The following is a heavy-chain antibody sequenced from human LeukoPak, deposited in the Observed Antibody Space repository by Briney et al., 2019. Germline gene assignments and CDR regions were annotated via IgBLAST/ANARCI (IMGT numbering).Heavy chain of an antibody. V-gene: IGHV4-39*07. CDR2: IYYSGNT. J-gene: IGHJ6*03. Sequence: SETLSLTCTVSGGSISSSSYYWGWIRQPPGKGLEWIGSIYYSGNTYYNPSLKSRVTISLDTSKNQFSLKVSSVTAADTAIYYCAKDFSSASYTYYYYYMDVWGKGTTVTVSS. D-gene: IGHD6-25*01. CDR3: AKDFSSASYTYYYYYMDV. CDR1: GGSISSSSYY.